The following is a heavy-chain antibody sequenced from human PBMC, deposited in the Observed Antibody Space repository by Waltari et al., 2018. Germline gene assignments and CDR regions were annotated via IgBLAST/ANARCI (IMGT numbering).Heavy chain of an antibody. CDR2: IYTRGST. J-gene: IGHJ6*03. CDR3: ARGWGILWFGELSDYYYYMDV. Sequence: QVQLQESGPGLVKPSETLSLTCTVSVGSISSYYWSWIRQPAGKGLDWIVRIYTRGSTNDNQSLNSGVTRSVDTYKKQLSLKLSSVTAEETAVDYCARGWGILWFGELSDYYYYMDVWGKGTTVTVSS. CDR1: VGSISSYY. D-gene: IGHD3-10*01. V-gene: IGHV4-4*07.